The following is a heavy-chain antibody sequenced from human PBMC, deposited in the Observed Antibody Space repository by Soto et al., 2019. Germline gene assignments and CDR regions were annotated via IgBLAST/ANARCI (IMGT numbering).Heavy chain of an antibody. V-gene: IGHV4-59*08. CDR1: GGSISRYY. CDR2: IYYSGST. J-gene: IGHJ3*02. D-gene: IGHD3-9*01. Sequence: SETLSLTCTVSGGSISRYYWSWIRQPPGKGLEYIGHIYYSGSTHYNPPLKSRVTISVDTSKNQFSLKLTSVTAADTAVYYCARSIDILTNYNAFDIWGQGTMVTVSS. CDR3: ARSIDILTNYNAFDI.